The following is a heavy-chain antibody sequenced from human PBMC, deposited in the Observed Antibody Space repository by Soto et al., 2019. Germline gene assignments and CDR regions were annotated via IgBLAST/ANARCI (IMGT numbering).Heavy chain of an antibody. CDR3: ATHHPGAKPDIVVVPAAMAGAFDI. J-gene: IGHJ3*02. Sequence: VSVKVSCKASGYTFTSYDINWVRQATGQGLEWMGWMNPNSGNTGYAQKFQGRVTMTRNTSISTAYMELSSLRSEDTAVYYCATHHPGAKPDIVVVPAAMAGAFDIWGQGTMVTVSS. D-gene: IGHD2-2*01. CDR2: MNPNSGNT. V-gene: IGHV1-8*01. CDR1: GYTFTSYD.